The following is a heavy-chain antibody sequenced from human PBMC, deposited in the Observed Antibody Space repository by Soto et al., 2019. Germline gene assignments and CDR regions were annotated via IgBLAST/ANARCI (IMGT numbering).Heavy chain of an antibody. V-gene: IGHV3-49*03. CDR2: IRSKAYGGTT. D-gene: IGHD5-12*01. CDR1: GFTLSDYT. Sequence: GGSLRLSCTASGFTLSDYTMSWFRQAPGKGLEWVGFIRSKAYGGTTEHAASVKGRFTISRDDSKSIAYLQMNSLKAEDTAVYHCTRDGRYSGYPPPAFWGQGTLVTVSS. CDR3: TRDGRYSGYPPPAF. J-gene: IGHJ4*02.